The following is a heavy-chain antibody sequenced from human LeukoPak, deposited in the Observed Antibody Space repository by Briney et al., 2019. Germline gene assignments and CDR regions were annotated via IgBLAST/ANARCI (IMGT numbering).Heavy chain of an antibody. D-gene: IGHD3-22*01. CDR2: IYYSGST. V-gene: IGHV4-59*01. J-gene: IGHJ4*02. Sequence: SETLSLTCTVSGGSISSYYWCWIRQPPGKGLEWIGYIYYSGSTNYNPSLKSRVTISVDTSKNQFSLKLSSVTAADTAVYYCARDLGYYYDSSGFGYWGQGTLVTVSS. CDR3: ARDLGYYYDSSGFGY. CDR1: GGSISSYY.